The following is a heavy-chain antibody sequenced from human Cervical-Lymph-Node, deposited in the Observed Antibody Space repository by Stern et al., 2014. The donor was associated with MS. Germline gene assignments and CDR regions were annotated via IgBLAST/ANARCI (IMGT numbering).Heavy chain of an antibody. D-gene: IGHD4-17*01. CDR2: IYASGNT. J-gene: IGHJ4*02. CDR3: ATSGGRRGDFRDY. CDR1: GGSVSTYNYY. Sequence: VQLEESGPGLVKPSQTLSLTCTVSGGSVSTYNYYWTWIRQPAGKGLEWIGRIYASGNTNYNPSLKGRVTISLDTSRTQFSLKLPSVTAADTAVYYCATSGGRRGDFRDYWGQGTLVTVSS. V-gene: IGHV4-61*02.